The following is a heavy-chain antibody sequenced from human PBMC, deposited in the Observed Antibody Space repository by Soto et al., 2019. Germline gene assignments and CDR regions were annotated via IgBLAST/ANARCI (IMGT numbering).Heavy chain of an antibody. CDR3: ARDGGAGQQLADHYYGMEV. CDR2: IIPIFGPA. CDR1: GGTFSSYA. Sequence: QVQLVQSGAEVKKPGSSVKVYCKDSGGTFSSYAINWVRQAPGPGLEWMGGIIPIFGPANYAQKFQGRVTNREDEYTSTGYMELSSMRCEDTDGYYCARDGGAGQQLADHYYGMEVWGQGTKVTVS. J-gene: IGHJ6*02. D-gene: IGHD6-13*01. V-gene: IGHV1-69*01.